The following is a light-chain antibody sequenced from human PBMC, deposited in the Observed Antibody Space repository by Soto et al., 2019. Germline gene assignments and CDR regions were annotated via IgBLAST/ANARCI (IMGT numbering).Light chain of an antibody. CDR2: AAS. Sequence: EIVMTQSPATLSVSPGERATLSCRASQSVGSDLAWYQQKPGQAPRLLIYAASTRATDVPARFSGSGSGTEFALTITSLQYDDFEVYYCQQYNHWPFTLGPGTKVDIK. V-gene: IGKV3D-15*01. CDR3: QQYNHWPFT. CDR1: QSVGSD. J-gene: IGKJ3*01.